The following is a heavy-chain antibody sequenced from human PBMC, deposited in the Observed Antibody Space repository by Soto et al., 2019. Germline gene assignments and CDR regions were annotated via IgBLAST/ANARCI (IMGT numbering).Heavy chain of an antibody. Sequence: GGSLRLSCAASGFTFSSSGMHWVRQSPGKGLEWVALIWYDGSTKYFADSVKGRFTISRDNSKNTLYLQMNTLRAEDTAVYYCARFYASGSFRFDPWGQGTLVTVSS. CDR2: IWYDGSTK. CDR3: ARFYASGSFRFDP. J-gene: IGHJ5*02. V-gene: IGHV3-33*01. CDR1: GFTFSSSG. D-gene: IGHD3-10*01.